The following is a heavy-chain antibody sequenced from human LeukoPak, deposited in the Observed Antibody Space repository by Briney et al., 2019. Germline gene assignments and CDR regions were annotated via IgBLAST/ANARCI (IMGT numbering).Heavy chain of an antibody. V-gene: IGHV4-4*07. CDR2: IYTSGST. CDR1: GGSISIYY. CDR3: ARVSLVRGAPDYYFDY. J-gene: IGHJ4*02. D-gene: IGHD3-10*01. Sequence: SETLSLTCTVSGGSISIYYWSWIRQPAGKGLEWIGRIYTSGSTNYNPSLKSRVTVSVDTSKNQFSLKLSSVTAADTAVYYCARVSLVRGAPDYYFDYWGQGTLVTVSS.